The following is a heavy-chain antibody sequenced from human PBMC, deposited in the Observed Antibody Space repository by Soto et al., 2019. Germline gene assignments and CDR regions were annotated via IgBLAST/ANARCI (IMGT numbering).Heavy chain of an antibody. Sequence: QVQLVQSGAEVKKPGASVKVSCKASGYTFTSYGISWVRQAPGQGLEWMGWISAYNGNTNYAQKLKGRVTMTTDTSTSTAYMELRSLRSDDTAVYYCARVSGRIAVALGYYYGMDVWGQGTTVTVSS. CDR2: ISAYNGNT. CDR1: GYTFTSYG. V-gene: IGHV1-18*01. J-gene: IGHJ6*02. CDR3: ARVSGRIAVALGYYYGMDV. D-gene: IGHD6-19*01.